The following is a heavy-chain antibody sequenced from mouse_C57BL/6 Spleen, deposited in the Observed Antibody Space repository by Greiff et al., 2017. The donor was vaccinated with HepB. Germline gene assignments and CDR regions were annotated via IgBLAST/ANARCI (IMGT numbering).Heavy chain of an antibody. Sequence: QVQLQQPGAELVRPGSSVKLSCKASGYTFTSYWMDWVKQRPGQGLEWIGNIYPSDSETHYNQKFKDKATLTVDKSSSTASMQLSSRTSEDAAVYYCARGGYYGSSPAWFAYWGQGTLVTVSA. CDR3: ARGGYYGSSPAWFAY. CDR2: IYPSDSET. J-gene: IGHJ3*01. CDR1: GYTFTSYW. V-gene: IGHV1-61*01. D-gene: IGHD1-1*01.